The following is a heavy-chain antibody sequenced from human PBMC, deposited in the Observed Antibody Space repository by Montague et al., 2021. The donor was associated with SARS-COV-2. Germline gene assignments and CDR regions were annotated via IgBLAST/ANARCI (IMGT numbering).Heavy chain of an antibody. Sequence: SGSTNYNPSLNSRVTISVDTYNNQFSLKLSSVTAADTAVYYFARDIPVAGLFDYWGQGTWVTVSA. V-gene: IGHV4-61*02. CDR2: SGST. J-gene: IGHJ4*02. CDR3: ARDIPVAGLFDY. D-gene: IGHD6-19*01.